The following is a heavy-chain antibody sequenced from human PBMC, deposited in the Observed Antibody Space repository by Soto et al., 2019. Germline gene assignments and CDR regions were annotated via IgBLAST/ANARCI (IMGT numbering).Heavy chain of an antibody. J-gene: IGHJ4*02. CDR1: GFTFSSYA. CDR2: ISGSGGST. Sequence: GGSLRLSCVASGFTFSSYAMSWVRQAPGKGLEWVSAISGSGGSTYYADSVKGRFTISRDNSKNTLYLQMNSLRAEDTAVYYCAKDGRPNYYDSSGVFDYWGQGTLVTVSS. D-gene: IGHD3-22*01. CDR3: AKDGRPNYYDSSGVFDY. V-gene: IGHV3-23*01.